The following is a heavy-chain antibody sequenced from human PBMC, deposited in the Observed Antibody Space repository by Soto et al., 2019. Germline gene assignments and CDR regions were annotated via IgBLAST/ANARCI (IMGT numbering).Heavy chain of an antibody. V-gene: IGHV3-11*01. CDR1: GFTFSDYY. CDR2: ISSSGSTI. CDR3: ARDRMYSSSWYSY. Sequence: QVQLVESGGGLVKPGGSLRLSCAASGFTFSDYYMSWIRQAPGKGLDWVSYISSSGSTIYYADSVKGRFTVSRDKAKNSLYLQMNSLRAEDTTMYYCARDRMYSSSWYSYWGKGPLVTVPS. J-gene: IGHJ4*02. D-gene: IGHD6-13*01.